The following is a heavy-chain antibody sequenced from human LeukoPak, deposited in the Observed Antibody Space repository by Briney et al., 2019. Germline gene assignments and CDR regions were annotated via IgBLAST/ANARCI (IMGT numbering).Heavy chain of an antibody. V-gene: IGHV4-38-2*01. CDR1: GFTFSTFA. CDR2: MYHNGST. CDR3: ARHPSGRMWLQQGGWFDP. Sequence: PGGSLRLSCAASGFTFSTFAMIWVRQPPGKGLEWIGSMYHNGSTYYNPSLKSRVTISVDTSKNQFSLKLTSVTAADTAVYYCARHPSGRMWLQQGGWFDPWGQGTLVTVSS. J-gene: IGHJ5*02. D-gene: IGHD5-24*01.